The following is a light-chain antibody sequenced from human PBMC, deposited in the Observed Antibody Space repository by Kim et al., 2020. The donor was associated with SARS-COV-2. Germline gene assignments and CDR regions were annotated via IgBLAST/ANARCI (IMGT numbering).Light chain of an antibody. V-gene: IGKV4-1*01. CDR3: QQYFITPRT. CDR1: PSIFYNGNTKNF. J-gene: IGKJ4*01. Sequence: ATITCKSRPSIFYNGNTKNFISWCQQRPGHPPKLLIYLASTRETGVPDRVTGSGSVRHFTLSIRSLQAVDVAVYYCQQYFITPRTLGGGTKVDIK. CDR2: LAS.